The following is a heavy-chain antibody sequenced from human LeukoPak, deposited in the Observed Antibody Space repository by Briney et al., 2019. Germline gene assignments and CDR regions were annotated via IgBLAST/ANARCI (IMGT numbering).Heavy chain of an antibody. CDR3: ARGRTALAVAQTYD. J-gene: IGHJ4*02. CDR1: GGSFSGYY. Sequence: SETLSLACAVYGGSFSGYYWSWIRQPPGKGLEGIGEINLSGSTNYNPSLKSRVTISVDTSRNQASLKLSSVTAADTAVYYCARGRTALAVAQTYDWGQGTLVTVSS. D-gene: IGHD6-19*01. CDR2: INLSGST. V-gene: IGHV4-34*01.